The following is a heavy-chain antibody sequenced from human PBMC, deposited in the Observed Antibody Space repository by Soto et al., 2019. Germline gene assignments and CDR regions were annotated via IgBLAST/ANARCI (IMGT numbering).Heavy chain of an antibody. D-gene: IGHD4-17*01. Sequence: GGSLRLSCAASGFTFSSYSMNWVRQAPGKGLEWVSSISSSSSYIYYAGSVKGRFTISRDNAKNSLYLQMNSLRAEDTAVYYCASPPVYGDPRALGEYFDYWGQGTLVTVSS. J-gene: IGHJ4*02. CDR1: GFTFSSYS. CDR3: ASPPVYGDPRALGEYFDY. CDR2: ISSSSSYI. V-gene: IGHV3-21*01.